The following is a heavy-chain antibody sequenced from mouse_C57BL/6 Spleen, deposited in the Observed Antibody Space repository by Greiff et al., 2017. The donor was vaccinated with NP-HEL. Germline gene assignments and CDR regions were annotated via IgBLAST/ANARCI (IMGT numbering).Heavy chain of an antibody. D-gene: IGHD1-1*01. J-gene: IGHJ1*03. Sequence: EVQRVESGPGLVKPSQSLSLTCSVTGYSITSGYYWNWIRQFPGNKLEWMGYISYDGSNNYNPSLKNRISITRDTSKNQFFLKLNSVTTEDTATYYCARAPTVVATGYFDVWGTGTTVTVSS. CDR3: ARAPTVVATGYFDV. V-gene: IGHV3-6*01. CDR2: ISYDGSN. CDR1: GYSITSGYY.